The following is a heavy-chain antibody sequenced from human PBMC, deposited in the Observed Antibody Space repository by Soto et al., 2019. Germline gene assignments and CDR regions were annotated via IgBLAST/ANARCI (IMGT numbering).Heavy chain of an antibody. CDR3: ASIYCSGGSCYSEWNWFDP. CDR2: INHSGST. Sequence: PSETLSLTCAVYVGSFSGYYRSWIRQAPGKGLEWIGEINHSGSTNYNPSLKSRVTISVDTSKNQFSLKLSSVTAADTAVYYCASIYCSGGSCYSEWNWFDPWGQGTLVTVSS. J-gene: IGHJ5*02. D-gene: IGHD2-15*01. V-gene: IGHV4-34*01. CDR1: VGSFSGYY.